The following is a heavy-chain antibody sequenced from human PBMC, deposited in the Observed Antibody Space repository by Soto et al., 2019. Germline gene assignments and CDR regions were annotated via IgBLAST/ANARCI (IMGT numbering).Heavy chain of an antibody. Sequence: EVQLVESGGGLVQPGRSLRLSCAASGFTIGGYAMHWVRQAPGKGLEWVSGISWNSGNIGYANSVKGRFTISRDNAKNSLYLQMNSLRAEDTALYYCAKLEGAFDIWGQGTMVTVSS. CDR3: AKLEGAFDI. CDR1: GFTIGGYA. CDR2: ISWNSGNI. V-gene: IGHV3-9*01. J-gene: IGHJ3*02.